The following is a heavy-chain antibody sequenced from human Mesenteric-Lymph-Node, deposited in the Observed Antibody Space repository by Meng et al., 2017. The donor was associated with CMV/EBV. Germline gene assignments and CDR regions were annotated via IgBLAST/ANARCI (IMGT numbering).Heavy chain of an antibody. CDR2: ISSSSSYI. CDR1: GFTFSSYS. J-gene: IGHJ4*02. Sequence: GESLKISCAASGFTFSSYSMNWVRQAPGKGLEWVSSISSSSSYIYYADSVKGRFTISRDNAKNSLYLQMNSLRAEDTALYYCAKDYVGAFDSWGQGTLVTVSS. CDR3: AKDYVGAFDS. V-gene: IGHV3-21*01. D-gene: IGHD1-26*01.